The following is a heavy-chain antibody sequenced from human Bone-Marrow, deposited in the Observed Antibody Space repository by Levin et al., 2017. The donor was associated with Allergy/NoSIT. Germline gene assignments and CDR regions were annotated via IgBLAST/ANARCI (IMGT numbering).Heavy chain of an antibody. Sequence: GESLKISCAASGFTFSSYWMSWVRQAPGKGLEWVANIKQDGSEKYYVDSVKGRFTISRDNAKNSLYLQMNSLRAEDTAVYYCARDGCSSTSCVDYGMDVWGQGTTVTVSS. D-gene: IGHD2-2*01. J-gene: IGHJ6*02. CDR2: IKQDGSEK. CDR3: ARDGCSSTSCVDYGMDV. V-gene: IGHV3-7*01. CDR1: GFTFSSYW.